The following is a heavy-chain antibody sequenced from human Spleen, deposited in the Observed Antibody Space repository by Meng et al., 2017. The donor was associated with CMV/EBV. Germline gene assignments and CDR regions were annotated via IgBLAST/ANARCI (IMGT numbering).Heavy chain of an antibody. Sequence: GGSLRLSCTPSGFTFGDYAVTWVRQAPGKGLEWVGLIRGRAYTGPIEYAASVKGRFIISRDDSKSIAYPQLNSLKIEDTAVYYCIRGRDGGSYRLGYWGQGTLVTVSS. CDR1: GFTFGDYA. V-gene: IGHV3-49*04. J-gene: IGHJ4*02. CDR3: IRGRDGGSYRLGY. D-gene: IGHD1-26*01. CDR2: IRGRAYTGPI.